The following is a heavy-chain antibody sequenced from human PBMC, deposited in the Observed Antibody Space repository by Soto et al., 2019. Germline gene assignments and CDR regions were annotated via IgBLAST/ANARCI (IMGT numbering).Heavy chain of an antibody. CDR2: MSGSGDAI. V-gene: IGHV3-11*01. J-gene: IGHJ6*02. Sequence: GGSLRLSCTTSGFTFSDYYMTWVRQAPGKGLEWISYMSGSGDAIYYADSVEGRFTISRDNAKNSLHLEMNSLRVEDTAMYYCVRGNFYYGMDVWGQGTTVTVSS. CDR3: VRGNFYYGMDV. CDR1: GFTFSDYY.